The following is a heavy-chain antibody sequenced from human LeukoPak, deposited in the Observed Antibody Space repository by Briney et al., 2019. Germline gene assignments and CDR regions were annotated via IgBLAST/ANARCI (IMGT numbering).Heavy chain of an antibody. CDR2: IYYSGST. CDR1: GGSISSSSYY. V-gene: IGHV4-39*07. CDR3: ARVSSSWYSFDY. J-gene: IGHJ4*02. D-gene: IGHD6-13*01. Sequence: SETLSLTCTVSGGSISSSSYYWGWIRQPPGKGLEWIGSIYYSGSTYYNPSLKSRVTISVDTSKNQFSLKLSSVTAADTAVYYCARVSSSWYSFDYWSQGTLVTVSS.